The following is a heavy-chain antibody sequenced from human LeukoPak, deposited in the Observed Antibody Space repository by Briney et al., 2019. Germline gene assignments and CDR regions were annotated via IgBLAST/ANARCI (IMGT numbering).Heavy chain of an antibody. V-gene: IGHV3-11*06. Sequence: PGGSLRLSCAASGFTFSDYYISWIRQAPGKGLEWVSSISSSSSYIYYADSVKGRFTISRDNAKSSLYLQMNSLRAEDTAVYYCARDRVGYNGGDYWGQGTLVTVSS. CDR2: ISSSSSYI. D-gene: IGHD5-24*01. CDR1: GFTFSDYY. J-gene: IGHJ4*02. CDR3: ARDRVGYNGGDY.